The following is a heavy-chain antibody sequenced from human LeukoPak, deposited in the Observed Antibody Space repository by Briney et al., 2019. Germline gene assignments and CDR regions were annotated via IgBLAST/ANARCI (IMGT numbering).Heavy chain of an antibody. J-gene: IGHJ6*02. CDR1: GFTFSSYS. CDR2: ISSGSSTI. D-gene: IGHD3-10*01. Sequence: AGGSLRLSCAASGFTFSSYSMNWVRQAPGKGLEWVSYISSGSSTIYYADSVKGRFTISRDNAKNSLYLQMNSLRAEDTALYYCAKDILRGVIFYGMDVWGQGTTVTVSS. V-gene: IGHV3-48*01. CDR3: AKDILRGVIFYGMDV.